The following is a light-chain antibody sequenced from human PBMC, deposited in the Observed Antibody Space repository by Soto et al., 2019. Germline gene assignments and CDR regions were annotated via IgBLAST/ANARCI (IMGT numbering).Light chain of an antibody. CDR1: SGYSNYK. J-gene: IGLJ2*01. V-gene: IGLV9-49*01. CDR2: VGTGGIVG. Sequence: QLVLTQPPSASASLGASVTLTCTLSSGYSNYKVDWYQQRPGKGPRFVMRVGTGGIVGSKGDGIPDRFSVLGSGLNRYLTIKNIQEEDESDYHCGADHGSGSNFCVVFGGGTKVTVL. CDR3: GADHGSGSNFCVV.